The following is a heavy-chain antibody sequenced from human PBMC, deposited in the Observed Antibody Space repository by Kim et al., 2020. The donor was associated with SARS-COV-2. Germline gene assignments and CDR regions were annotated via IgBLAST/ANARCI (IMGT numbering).Heavy chain of an antibody. CDR3: ARDARYFEWDGMDV. CDR1: GFTFSSYG. J-gene: IGHJ6*02. Sequence: GGSLRLSCAASGFTFSSYGMHWVRQAPGKGLEWVAVISYDGSNKYYADSVKGRFTISRDNSKNTLYLQMNSLRAEDTAVYYCARDARYFEWDGMDVWGRGTTVPVSS. CDR2: ISYDGSNK. D-gene: IGHD3-9*01. V-gene: IGHV3-33*05.